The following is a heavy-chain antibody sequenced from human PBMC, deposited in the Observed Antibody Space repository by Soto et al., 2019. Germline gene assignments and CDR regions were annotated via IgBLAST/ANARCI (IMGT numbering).Heavy chain of an antibody. CDR2: IYYSGST. CDR3: ARAQFPHYTMDV. CDR1: GGSINGHY. D-gene: IGHD3-10*01. J-gene: IGHJ6*02. Sequence: SETLSLTCTVSGGSINGHYWSWIRQPPGKGLEWIGYIYYSGSTNYNPSLKSRVTISVDTSRNQFSLKLSSVTAADTAVYYCARAQFPHYTMDVWGQGTTVTVSS. V-gene: IGHV4-59*11.